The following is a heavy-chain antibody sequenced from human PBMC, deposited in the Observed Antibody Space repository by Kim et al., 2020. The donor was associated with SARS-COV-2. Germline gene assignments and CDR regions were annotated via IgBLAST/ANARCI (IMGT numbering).Heavy chain of an antibody. J-gene: IGHJ4*02. CDR1: GYSFTSYV. CDR2: INAGNGNT. Sequence: ASVKVSCKASGYSFTSYVMHWLRQAPGQRLEWMGWINAGNGNTKYSQNFQGRVTITRDTSASTAFMELSSLTSEDTAVYYCAILSGSYDPLDSWGQGTLVTVSS. CDR3: AILSGSYDPLDS. V-gene: IGHV1-3*01. D-gene: IGHD1-26*01.